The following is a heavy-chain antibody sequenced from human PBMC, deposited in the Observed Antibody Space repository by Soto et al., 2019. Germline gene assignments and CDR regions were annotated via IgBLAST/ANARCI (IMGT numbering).Heavy chain of an antibody. Sequence: SLRLSCAASGFIFSSYSMHWVRQAPGKGLDWVAVISSDGTKTYYADSVKGRFTISRDISKNTVYLQMNSLRPEDTAVYYCAKGLYSSGWDVMDVWGQGTTVTVSS. D-gene: IGHD6-19*01. CDR2: ISSDGTKT. CDR1: GFIFSSYS. J-gene: IGHJ6*02. CDR3: AKGLYSSGWDVMDV. V-gene: IGHV3-30*18.